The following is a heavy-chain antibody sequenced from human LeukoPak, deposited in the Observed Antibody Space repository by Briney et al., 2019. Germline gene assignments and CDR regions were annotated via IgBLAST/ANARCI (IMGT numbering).Heavy chain of an antibody. CDR3: ARGLYDFWSAPLYYFDY. D-gene: IGHD3-3*01. CDR2: INHSGST. Sequence: SETLSLTCAVYGGSFSGYYWSWIRQPPGKGLEWIGEINHSGSTNYNPSLKSRVTISVDTSKNQFSLKLSSVTAADTAVYYCARGLYDFWSAPLYYFDYWGQGTLVTVSS. CDR1: GGSFSGYY. J-gene: IGHJ4*02. V-gene: IGHV4-34*01.